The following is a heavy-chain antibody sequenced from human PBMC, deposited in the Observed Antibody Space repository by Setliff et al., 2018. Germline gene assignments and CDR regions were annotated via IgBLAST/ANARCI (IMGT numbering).Heavy chain of an antibody. Sequence: GESLKISCEASGFSFGTSGMHWVRQAPGKGLEWVAIIWYDGTTKYYADSVKGRFNISRDNSKNTLYLQMDSLGNEDTAVYFCAKDRSYSSGWCSDWGQGTLVTVSS. CDR2: IWYDGTTK. V-gene: IGHV3-30*02. J-gene: IGHJ4*02. CDR3: AKDRSYSSGWCSD. CDR1: GFSFGTSG. D-gene: IGHD6-19*01.